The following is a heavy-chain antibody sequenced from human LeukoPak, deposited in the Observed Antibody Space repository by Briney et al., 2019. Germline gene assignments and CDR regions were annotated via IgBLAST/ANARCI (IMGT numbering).Heavy chain of an antibody. V-gene: IGHV3-23*01. CDR1: GFTFSSYA. J-gene: IGHJ3*02. CDR2: ISGSGGST. D-gene: IGHD2-21*02. CDR3: AKEETAYCGGDCYRSAFDI. Sequence: GGSLRLSCAASGFTFSSYAMSWVRQAPGKWLEWVSAISGSGGSTYYADSVKGRFTISRDNSKNTLYLQMNSLRAEDTAVYYCAKEETAYCGGDCYRSAFDIWGQGTMVTVSS.